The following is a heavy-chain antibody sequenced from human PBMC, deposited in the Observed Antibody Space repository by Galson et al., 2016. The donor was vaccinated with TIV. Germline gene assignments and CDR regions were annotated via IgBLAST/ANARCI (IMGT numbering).Heavy chain of an antibody. CDR1: GFTFSSFA. CDR2: IRYDGSNK. D-gene: IGHD3-10*01. J-gene: IGHJ2*01. Sequence: SLRLSCAASGFTFSSFAVSWVRQAPGKGLEWVAFIRYDGSNKYYADSVKGRFTISRDNSMNTLYLQMNSLSAEDTAVYYCAKDSGSYFSYGYFDLWGRGTLVTVSS. V-gene: IGHV3-30*02. CDR3: AKDSGSYFSYGYFDL.